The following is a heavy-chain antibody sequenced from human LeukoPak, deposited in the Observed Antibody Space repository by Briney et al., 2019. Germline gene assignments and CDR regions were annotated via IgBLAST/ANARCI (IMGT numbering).Heavy chain of an antibody. D-gene: IGHD3-10*01. CDR3: ARVPYGSGENWFDL. CDR2: ISYSGYT. V-gene: IGHV4-59*01. J-gene: IGHJ5*02. Sequence: PSETLSLTCTISVGSIISYYWTWIRQPPEKGLEWIWYISYSGYTDYNPSLKSRVTISVDTSKNQFSLKLSSVTAADTAIYYCARVPYGSGENWFDLWGQGTLVTVSS. CDR1: VGSIISYY.